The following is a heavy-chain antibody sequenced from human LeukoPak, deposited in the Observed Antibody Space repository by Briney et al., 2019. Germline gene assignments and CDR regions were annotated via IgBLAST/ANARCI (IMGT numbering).Heavy chain of an antibody. CDR3: AKAVVAATRAAVGY. D-gene: IGHD2-15*01. CDR1: GFTFSSYA. Sequence: GGSPRLSCAASGFTFSSYAMSWVRQAPGKGLEWVSAISGSGGSTYYADSVKGRFTISRDNSKNTLYLQMNSLRAEDTAVYYCAKAVVAATRAAVGYWGQGTLVTVSS. J-gene: IGHJ4*02. V-gene: IGHV3-23*01. CDR2: ISGSGGST.